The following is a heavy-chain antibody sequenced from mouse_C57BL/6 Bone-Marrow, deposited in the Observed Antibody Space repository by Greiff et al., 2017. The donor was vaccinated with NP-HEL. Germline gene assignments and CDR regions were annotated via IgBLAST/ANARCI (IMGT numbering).Heavy chain of an antibody. J-gene: IGHJ4*01. CDR3: TTGGSSPYAMDY. D-gene: IGHD1-1*01. CDR1: GFNIKDDY. V-gene: IGHV14-4*01. Sequence: EVQLQQSGAELVRPGASVKLSCTVSGFNIKDDYMHWVKQRPEQGLEWIGWIDPENGDTEYASKFQGKGTIKADTSSNTAYLQLSSLTSEDTAVYYCTTGGSSPYAMDYWGQGTSVTVSS. CDR2: IDPENGDT.